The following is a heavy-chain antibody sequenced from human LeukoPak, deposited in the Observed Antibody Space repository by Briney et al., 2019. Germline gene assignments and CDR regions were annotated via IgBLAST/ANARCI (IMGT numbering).Heavy chain of an antibody. Sequence: SQTLSLTCTVSGGSISSGDYYWSWIRQPPGKGLEWIGYIYYSGSTYYNPSLKSRVTISVDTSKNQFSLKLSSVTAADTAVYYCARGDIVARPGAFDIWGQGTMVTVSS. CDR3: ARGDIVARPGAFDI. J-gene: IGHJ3*02. D-gene: IGHD6-6*01. CDR1: GGSISSGDYY. V-gene: IGHV4-30-4*08. CDR2: IYYSGST.